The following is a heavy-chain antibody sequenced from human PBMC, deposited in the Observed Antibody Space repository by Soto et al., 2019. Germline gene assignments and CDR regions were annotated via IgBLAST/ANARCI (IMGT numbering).Heavy chain of an antibody. V-gene: IGHV3-30*18. CDR1: GFTFSSYG. J-gene: IGHJ4*02. D-gene: IGHD5-18*01. Sequence: GGSLRHSCAASGFTFSSYGMHWVRQAPGKGLEWVAVISYDGSNKYYADSVKGRFTISRDNSKNTLYLQMNSLRAEDTAVYYCAKDRGYSYRAGFDYWGQGTLVTVSS. CDR2: ISYDGSNK. CDR3: AKDRGYSYRAGFDY.